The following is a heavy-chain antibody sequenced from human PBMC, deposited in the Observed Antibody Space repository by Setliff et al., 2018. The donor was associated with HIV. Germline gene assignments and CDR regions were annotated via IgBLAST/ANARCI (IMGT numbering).Heavy chain of an antibody. J-gene: IGHJ4*02. Sequence: SETMSLTCTVSGGPISSGRYYWSWIRQPAGKGLEWFGHVYTGGSTYYNASLKSRVTISVDTSKNQFSLKLSSVTAADTAIYYCARLTIAVAGTSYFDSWGQGTLVTVSS. CDR1: GGPISSGRYY. V-gene: IGHV4-61*09. D-gene: IGHD6-19*01. CDR3: ARLTIAVAGTSYFDS. CDR2: VYTGGST.